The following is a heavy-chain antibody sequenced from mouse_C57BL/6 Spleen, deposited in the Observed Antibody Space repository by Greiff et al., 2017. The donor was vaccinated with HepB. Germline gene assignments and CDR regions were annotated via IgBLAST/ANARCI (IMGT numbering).Heavy chain of an antibody. D-gene: IGHD2-1*01. J-gene: IGHJ4*01. CDR3: GRHQGFYYGNHYAMDY. V-gene: IGHV10-1*01. Sequence: EVKLVESGGGLVQPKGSLKLSCAASGFSFNTYAMNWVRQAPGKGLEWVARIRSKSNNYATYYADSVKDRFTISRDDSESMLYLQMNNLKTEDTAMYYCGRHQGFYYGNHYAMDYWGQGTSVTVSS. CDR2: IRSKSNNYAT. CDR1: GFSFNTYA.